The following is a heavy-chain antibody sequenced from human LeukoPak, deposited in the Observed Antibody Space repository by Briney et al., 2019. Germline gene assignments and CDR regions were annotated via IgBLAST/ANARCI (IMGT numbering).Heavy chain of an antibody. D-gene: IGHD3-9*01. J-gene: IGHJ4*02. Sequence: GGSLRLSCAASGFTFSNYAMSWVRQAPGKGLKWVSAITGSGGNTYYADSVKGRFTISRDNSKNTVFLQMNSLRAEDTAVYYCAKWGDYDVLTGYYVSDYWGQGTLVTVSS. CDR2: ITGSGGNT. CDR3: AKWGDYDVLTGYYVSDY. CDR1: GFTFSNYA. V-gene: IGHV3-23*01.